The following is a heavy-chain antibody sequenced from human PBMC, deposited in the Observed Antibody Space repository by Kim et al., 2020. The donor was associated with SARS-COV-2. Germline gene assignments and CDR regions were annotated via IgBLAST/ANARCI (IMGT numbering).Heavy chain of an antibody. V-gene: IGHV3-30*18. D-gene: IGHD2-15*01. J-gene: IGHJ6*02. Sequence: GGSLRLSCAASGFTFSSYGMHWVRQAPGKGLEWVAVISYDGSNKYYADSVKGRFTISRDNSKNTLYLQMNSLRAEDTAVYYCAKEIFNLGYCSGGSCWLHGMDVWGQGTTVTVSS. CDR1: GFTFSSYG. CDR2: ISYDGSNK. CDR3: AKEIFNLGYCSGGSCWLHGMDV.